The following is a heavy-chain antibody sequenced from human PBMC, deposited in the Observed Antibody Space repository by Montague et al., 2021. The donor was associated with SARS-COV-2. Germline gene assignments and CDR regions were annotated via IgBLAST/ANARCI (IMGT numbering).Heavy chain of an antibody. D-gene: IGHD2-2*02. CDR1: GGSASGYY. CDR3: AKGLGYTSMFRFFDY. CDR2: MYYTGTS. Sequence: SETLSLTCAISGGSASGYYWAWIRQPPGKGLEWIGYMYYTGTSNYNPSLKSRVSMTIDTSKNHFFLNLTSVAAAETVVYYCAKGLGYTSMFRFFDYWGHGAQVTVSS. J-gene: IGHJ4*01. V-gene: IGHV4-59*02.